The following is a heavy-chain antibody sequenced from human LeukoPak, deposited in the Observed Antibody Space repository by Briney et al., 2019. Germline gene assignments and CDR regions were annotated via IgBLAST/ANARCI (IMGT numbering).Heavy chain of an antibody. V-gene: IGHV3-74*01. CDR2: ISSDGSTT. D-gene: IGHD4-23*01. Sequence: PGGSLRLSCAASGLTFCSYWMHWVRQAPGKGLVWVSRISSDGSTTTYADSVKGRFTISRDNAKNTLYLQMNSLRAEDTAVYYCATSPAVVTNYWGQGTLVTVSS. CDR1: GLTFCSYW. J-gene: IGHJ4*02. CDR3: ATSPAVVTNY.